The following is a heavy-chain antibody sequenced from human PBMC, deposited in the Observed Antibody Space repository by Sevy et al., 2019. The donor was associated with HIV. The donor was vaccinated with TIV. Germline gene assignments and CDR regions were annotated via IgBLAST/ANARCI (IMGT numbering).Heavy chain of an antibody. J-gene: IGHJ4*02. V-gene: IGHV4-34*01. CDR1: GGSFSGDY. CDR2: INHSGST. D-gene: IGHD6-13*01. Sequence: SETLSLTCAVYGGSFSGDYWNWIRQPPGKGLEWIGEINHSGSTNYYPSLKSRVTISVDTSKNQFSLKLSSVTAADTAVYYCARASIAAPGAPFDYWGQGTLVTVSS. CDR3: ARASIAAPGAPFDY.